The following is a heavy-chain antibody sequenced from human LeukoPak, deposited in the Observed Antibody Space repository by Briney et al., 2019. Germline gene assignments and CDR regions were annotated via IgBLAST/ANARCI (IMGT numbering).Heavy chain of an antibody. CDR3: ARRLRRNYFDY. V-gene: IGHV3-71*01. Sequence: QAGGSLRLSCAASGFTFSTSWMSWVRQAPGKGLEWVGFIRSKAYGGTTEYAASVKGRFTISRDDSKSIAYLQMNSLRAEDTAVYYCARRLRRNYFDYWGQGTLVTVSS. CDR2: IRSKAYGGTT. CDR1: GFTFSTSW. J-gene: IGHJ4*02. D-gene: IGHD4-17*01.